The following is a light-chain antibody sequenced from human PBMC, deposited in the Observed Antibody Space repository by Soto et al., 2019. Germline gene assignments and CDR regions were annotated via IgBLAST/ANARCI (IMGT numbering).Light chain of an antibody. J-gene: IGKJ2*01. Sequence: EIVLTQSPGTLSLSPGERATLSCRASQSVSSSYLAWYQQKPGQAPRLLIYGASSRATGIPDRFSGSGSGTDFTLTISRLKPEDFAVYFWQQYGNSPPNTFGQGTKVEIK. V-gene: IGKV3-20*01. CDR3: QQYGNSPPNT. CDR2: GAS. CDR1: QSVSSSY.